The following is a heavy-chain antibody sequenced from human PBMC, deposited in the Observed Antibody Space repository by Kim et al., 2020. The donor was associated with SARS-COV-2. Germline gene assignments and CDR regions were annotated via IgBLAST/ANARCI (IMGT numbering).Heavy chain of an antibody. CDR1: GFTFGDYA. J-gene: IGHJ6*02. Sequence: GGSLRLSCAASGFTFGDYAMHWVRQAPGKGLEWVSGISWISDCIGYADSVKGRFTISRDNAKNSLYLQMNSLRAEDTALYYCAKGGYCSGGRCYSTIYYLYSGMDVWGQGTTVTVSS. CDR3: AKGGYCSGGRCYSTIYYLYSGMDV. V-gene: IGHV3-9*01. CDR2: ISWISDCI. D-gene: IGHD2-15*01.